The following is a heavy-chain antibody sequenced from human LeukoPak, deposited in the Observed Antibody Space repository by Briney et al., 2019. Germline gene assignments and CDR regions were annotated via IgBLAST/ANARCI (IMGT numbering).Heavy chain of an antibody. CDR2: IYYSGST. V-gene: IGHV4-61*05. J-gene: IGHJ4*02. CDR3: ARTGGIAAAAPKRARYFDY. D-gene: IGHD6-13*01. Sequence: SETLSLTCTVSGGSISSSSYYWGWIRQPPGKGLEWIGYIYYSGSTNYNPSLKSRVTISVDTSKNQFSLKLSSVTAADTAVYCCARTGGIAAAAPKRARYFDYWGQGTLVTVSS. CDR1: GGSISSSSYY.